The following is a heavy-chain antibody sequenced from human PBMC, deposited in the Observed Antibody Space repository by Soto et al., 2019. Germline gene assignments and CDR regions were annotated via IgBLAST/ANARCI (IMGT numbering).Heavy chain of an antibody. D-gene: IGHD6-13*01. CDR1: GGSISSGGYY. CDR2: IYYSGST. V-gene: IGHV4-31*03. CDR3: ARDLHATGYSSSWYWFDP. J-gene: IGHJ5*02. Sequence: SETLSLTCTVSGGSISSGGYYWSWIRQHPGKGLEWIGYIYYSGSTYYNPSLKSRVTISVDTSKNQFPLKLSSVTAADTAVYYCARDLHATGYSSSWYWFDPWGQGTLVTVSS.